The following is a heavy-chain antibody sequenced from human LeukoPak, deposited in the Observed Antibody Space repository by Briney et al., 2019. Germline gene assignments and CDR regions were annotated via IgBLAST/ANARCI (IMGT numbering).Heavy chain of an antibody. V-gene: IGHV3-21*01. CDR1: GFTFSSYS. J-gene: IGHJ6*02. D-gene: IGHD6-19*01. CDR2: ISSSSSYI. CDR3: ARVGRIAVAGPYYYYGMDV. Sequence: GGPLRLSCAASGFTFSSYSMNWVRQAPGKGLEWVLSISSSSSYIYYADSVKGRFTISRDNAKNSLYLQMNSLRAEDTAVYYCARVGRIAVAGPYYYYGMDVWGQGTTVTVSS.